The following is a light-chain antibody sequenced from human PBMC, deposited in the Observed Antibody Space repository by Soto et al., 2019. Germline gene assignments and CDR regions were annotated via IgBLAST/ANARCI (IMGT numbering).Light chain of an antibody. CDR3: QQYVEGLT. CDR2: GAS. V-gene: IGKV3-20*01. Sequence: EIVLTQSPGTLSLSPGERATLSCRASQSVSSSYLAWYQQKPGQAPRLLIYGASSRATGIPDRFSGSGSGTDFTLTISRLEPEDFAVYYCQQYVEGLTFGGGTKVEIK. CDR1: QSVSSSY. J-gene: IGKJ4*01.